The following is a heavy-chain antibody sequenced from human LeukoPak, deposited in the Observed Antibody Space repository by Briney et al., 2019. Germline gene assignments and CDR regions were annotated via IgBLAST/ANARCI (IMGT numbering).Heavy chain of an antibody. Sequence: GRSLRLSCAASGFTFSSYGMHWVRQAPGKGLEWVAVISYDGSNKYYADSVKGRFTISRDNSKNTQYLQMNSLRAEDTAVYYCARSRASSGWLYWGQGTLVTVSS. CDR3: ARSRASSGWLY. CDR1: GFTFSSYG. CDR2: ISYDGSNK. D-gene: IGHD6-19*01. J-gene: IGHJ4*02. V-gene: IGHV3-30*03.